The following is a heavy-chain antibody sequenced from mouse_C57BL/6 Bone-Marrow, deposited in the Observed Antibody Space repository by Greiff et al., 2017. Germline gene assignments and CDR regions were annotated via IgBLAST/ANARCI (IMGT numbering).Heavy chain of an antibody. D-gene: IGHD4-1*01. V-gene: IGHV5-6*01. CDR2: ISSGGSYT. CDR1: GFTFSSYG. Sequence: VQLQQSGGDLVKPGGSLKLSCAASGFTFSSYGMSWVRQTPDKRLEWVATISSGGSYTYYPDSVKGRFTISRDNAKNTLYLQMSSLKSEDTAMYYCARHGWEFAYWGQGTLVTVSA. CDR3: ARHGWEFAY. J-gene: IGHJ3*01.